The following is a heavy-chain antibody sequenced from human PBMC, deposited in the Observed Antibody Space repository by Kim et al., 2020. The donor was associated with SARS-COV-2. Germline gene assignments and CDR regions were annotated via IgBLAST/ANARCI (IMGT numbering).Heavy chain of an antibody. Sequence: ASVKVSCKASGYTFTHYAIHWMRQAPGQRREWMGWINSVSGNTKYSQMFQRRVTITRDTSATTAYMELSNLSSEDTAVCYCARDHRSCSTITCYGEEIDYWGQGTLVNVSS. D-gene: IGHD2-2*01. CDR1: GYTFTHYA. J-gene: IGHJ4*02. V-gene: IGHV1-3*01. CDR2: INSVSGNT. CDR3: ARDHRSCSTITCYGEEIDY.